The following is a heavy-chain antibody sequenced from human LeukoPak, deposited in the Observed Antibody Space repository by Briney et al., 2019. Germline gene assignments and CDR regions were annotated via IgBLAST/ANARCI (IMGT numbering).Heavy chain of an antibody. CDR1: GGTFSSYA. CDR2: IIPIFGTA. D-gene: IGHD3-22*01. V-gene: IGHV1-69*05. CDR3: ARDRTPLNGYYNDRSGYYYSY. Sequence: SVKVSCKASGGTFSSYAISWVRQAPGQGLEWMGRIIPIFGTANYAQKFQGRVTITTDESTSTAYMELSSLRSEDTAVYYCARDRTPLNGYYNDRSGYYYSYWGQGTLVTVSS. J-gene: IGHJ4*02.